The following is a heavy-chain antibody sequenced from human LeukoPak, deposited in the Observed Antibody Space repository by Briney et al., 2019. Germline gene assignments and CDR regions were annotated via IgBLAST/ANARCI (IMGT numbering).Heavy chain of an antibody. Sequence: GGSLRLSCAASGFIFSDHYMDWVRQAPGKGLEWVGRIRNKANSYTTEYAASVKGRFTISRDNAKNSLYLQMNSLRAEDTAVYYCARAPYGMDVWGQGTTVTVSS. J-gene: IGHJ6*02. CDR3: ARAPYGMDV. CDR2: IRNKANSYTT. CDR1: GFIFSDHY. V-gene: IGHV3-72*01.